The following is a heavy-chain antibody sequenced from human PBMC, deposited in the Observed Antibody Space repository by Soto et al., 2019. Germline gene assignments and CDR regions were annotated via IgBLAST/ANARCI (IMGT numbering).Heavy chain of an antibody. CDR3: ARFYDSSGYGDAFDI. Sequence: ASVKVSCKASGYTFTSYGISWVRQAPGQGLEWMGWTSAYNGNTNYAQKLQGRVTMTTDTSTSTAYMELRSLRSDDTAVYYCARFYDSSGYGDAFDIWGQGTMVTVSS. CDR2: TSAYNGNT. CDR1: GYTFTSYG. J-gene: IGHJ3*02. V-gene: IGHV1-18*01. D-gene: IGHD3-22*01.